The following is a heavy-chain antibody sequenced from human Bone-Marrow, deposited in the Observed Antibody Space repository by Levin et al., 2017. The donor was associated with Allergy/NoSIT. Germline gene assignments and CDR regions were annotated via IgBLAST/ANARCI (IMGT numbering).Heavy chain of an antibody. CDR2: IKSKTDGGTA. Sequence: GGSLRLSCADSGLTFSNAWMSWVRQAPGKGLEWVGRIKSKTDGGTADYAAPVKGRFTISRDDSKNTLYLQMHSLKIEDTAVYYCTTDAYGGFDSWGQGTLVTVSS. D-gene: IGHD3-10*01. CDR1: GLTFSNAW. CDR3: TTDAYGGFDS. J-gene: IGHJ4*02. V-gene: IGHV3-15*01.